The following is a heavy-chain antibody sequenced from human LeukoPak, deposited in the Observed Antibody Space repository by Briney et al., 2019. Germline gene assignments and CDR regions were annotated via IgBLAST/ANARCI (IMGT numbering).Heavy chain of an antibody. CDR3: ARVLAVYSVAFDI. CDR2: IIPIFGTA. D-gene: IGHD1-14*01. Sequence: ASVKVSCKASGGTFSSYAISWVRQAPGQGLEWMGGIIPIFGTANYAQKFQGRVTITADESTSTAYMELSSLRSEDTAVYYCARVLAVYSVAFDIWGQGTMVTVSS. J-gene: IGHJ3*02. V-gene: IGHV1-69*13. CDR1: GGTFSSYA.